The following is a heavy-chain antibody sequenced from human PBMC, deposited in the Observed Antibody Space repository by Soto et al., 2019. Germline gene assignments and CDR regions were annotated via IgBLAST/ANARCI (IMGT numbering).Heavy chain of an antibody. V-gene: IGHV4-30-4*01. J-gene: IGHJ4*02. CDR1: GGSISSGDYY. CDR3: ARVDSYGSVFDY. CDR2: IYYSGST. D-gene: IGHD5-18*01. Sequence: SETLSLTCTVSGGSISSGDYYWSWIRQPPGKGLEWIGYIYYSGSTYYNPSLKSRVTISVDTSKNQFSLKLSSVTAADTAVYYCARVDSYGSVFDYWGQGALVTVSS.